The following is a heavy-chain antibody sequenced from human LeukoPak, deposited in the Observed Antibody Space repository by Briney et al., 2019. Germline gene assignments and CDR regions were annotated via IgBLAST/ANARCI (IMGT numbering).Heavy chain of an antibody. CDR1: GGSISSSPYF. V-gene: IGHV4-39*01. D-gene: IGHD2-15*01. CDR2: ISYTGNT. CDR3: ARGGWNKFDY. J-gene: IGHJ4*02. Sequence: SETLSLTCTVSGGSISSSPYFWAWIRQPPGKGLEWIGSISYTGNTYYDPSLKSRVTISRDTSKNQFSLKLSSVTAADTAVYYCARGGWNKFDYWGQGTLVTVSS.